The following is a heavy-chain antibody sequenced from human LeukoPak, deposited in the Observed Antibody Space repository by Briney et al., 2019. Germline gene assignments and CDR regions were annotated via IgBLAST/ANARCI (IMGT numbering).Heavy chain of an antibody. J-gene: IGHJ3*02. V-gene: IGHV1-2*02. CDR2: INPNSGGT. CDR1: GYTFTGYY. Sequence: ASVKVCCKCSGYTFTGYYMHRVRLAPGQGLEWMGWINPNSGGTNYAQKFQGRVTMTRDTSISTAYMELSRLRADDTAVYYCAREGLSAFDIWGQGTMVTVSS. D-gene: IGHD3/OR15-3a*01. CDR3: AREGLSAFDI.